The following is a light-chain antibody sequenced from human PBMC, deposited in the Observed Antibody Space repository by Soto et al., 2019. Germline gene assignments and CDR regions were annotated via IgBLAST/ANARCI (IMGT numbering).Light chain of an antibody. Sequence: QSALTQPASVSESPGQSITISCTGTSSDIGASTFVSWYQQHPGKAPKLLIYEVSNRPSGISNRFSGSKSANTASLTISGLQAEDEADYYCSSARRENTWVFGGGTKLTVL. CDR3: SSARRENTWV. CDR1: SSDIGASTF. J-gene: IGLJ3*02. V-gene: IGLV2-14*03. CDR2: EVS.